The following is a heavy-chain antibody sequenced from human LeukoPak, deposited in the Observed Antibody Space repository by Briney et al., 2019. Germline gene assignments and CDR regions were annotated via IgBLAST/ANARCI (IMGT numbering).Heavy chain of an antibody. V-gene: IGHV4-61*02. CDR2: IYTSGST. CDR3: AREATVVTGDAFDI. CDR1: GGSISSGSYY. D-gene: IGHD4-23*01. Sequence: SETLSLTCTVSGGSISSGSYYWSWIRQPAGKGLEWIGRIYTSGSTNYNPSLKSRVAISVDTSKNQFSLKLSSVTAADTAVYYCAREATVVTGDAFDIWGQGAMVTVSS. J-gene: IGHJ3*02.